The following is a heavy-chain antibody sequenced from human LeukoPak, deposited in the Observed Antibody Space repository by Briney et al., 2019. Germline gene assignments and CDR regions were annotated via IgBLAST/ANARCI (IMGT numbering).Heavy chain of an antibody. D-gene: IGHD6-6*01. V-gene: IGHV3-23*01. CDR3: AKDLRSSYVSEYFDY. Sequence: GGSLRLSCAASGFTFSSYAMSWVRQAPGRGLEWVSSMSGSDSRTYYADSVKGRFTISRDNSKNTLYLQMNSLRAEDTAVYYCAKDLRSSYVSEYFDYWGQGTLVTVSS. J-gene: IGHJ4*02. CDR1: GFTFSSYA. CDR2: MSGSDSRT.